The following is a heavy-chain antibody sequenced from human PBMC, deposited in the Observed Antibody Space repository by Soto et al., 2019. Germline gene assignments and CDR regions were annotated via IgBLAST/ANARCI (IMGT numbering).Heavy chain of an antibody. CDR1: GFTFSSYA. Sequence: EVQLLESGGGLVQPGGXLRLSCAASGFTFSSYAMWWVRQAPGKGLECVSAISGGGETTYYADSVKGRFTISRDNSKNTLYLQMNSLRAEDTAVYYCAFNSGSGSYYFDYWGQGTLVTVSS. CDR2: ISGGGETT. CDR3: AFNSGSGSYYFDY. J-gene: IGHJ4*02. V-gene: IGHV3-23*01. D-gene: IGHD3-10*01.